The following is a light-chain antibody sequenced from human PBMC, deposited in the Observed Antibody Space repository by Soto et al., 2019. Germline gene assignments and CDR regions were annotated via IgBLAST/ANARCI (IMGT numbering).Light chain of an antibody. CDR3: QSYGTSLSGLYV. V-gene: IGLV1-40*01. Sequence: QSVLTQPPSVSGAPGQRVTIFCTGSSSNIGADYHVHWYQQLPGTAPRLLIYGNTNRPSGVPGRFSGSKSDTSASLAITGLQAEDEGDYYCQSYGTSLSGLYVFGTGTKVTVL. CDR2: GNT. J-gene: IGLJ1*01. CDR1: SSNIGADYH.